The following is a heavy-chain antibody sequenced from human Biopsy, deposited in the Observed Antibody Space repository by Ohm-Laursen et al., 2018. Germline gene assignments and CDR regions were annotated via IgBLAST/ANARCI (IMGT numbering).Heavy chain of an antibody. V-gene: IGHV4-59*01. J-gene: IGHJ4*02. Sequence: SQTLSLTCTVSGDSINNFFWSWIRQPPGQGLEWIAYIDDTGNTKYNPSLLTRVTISIDTSRNQFSLEMTSMTAEDTAVYYCARDGWQGYTYGFFESWGQGTLVTVSS. CDR1: GDSINNFF. CDR3: ARDGWQGYTYGFFES. D-gene: IGHD5-18*01. CDR2: IDDTGNT.